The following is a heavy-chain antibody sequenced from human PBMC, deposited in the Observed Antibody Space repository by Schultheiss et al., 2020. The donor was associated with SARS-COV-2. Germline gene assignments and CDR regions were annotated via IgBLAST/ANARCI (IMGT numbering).Heavy chain of an antibody. D-gene: IGHD2-21*01. Sequence: GGSLRLSCAASGFTFSSYAMHWVRQAPGKGLEWVAVISYDGSNKYYADSVKGRFTISRDNSKNTLYLQMNSLRAEDTAVYYCARDLAYCGGDCYSTGNWFDPWGQGTLVTVSS. CDR1: GFTFSSYA. CDR3: ARDLAYCGGDCYSTGNWFDP. J-gene: IGHJ5*02. CDR2: ISYDGSNK. V-gene: IGHV3-30-3*01.